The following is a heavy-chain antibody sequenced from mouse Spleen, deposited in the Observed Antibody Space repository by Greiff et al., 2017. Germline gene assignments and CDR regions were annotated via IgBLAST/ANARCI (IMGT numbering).Heavy chain of an antibody. V-gene: IGHV3-6*01. CDR1: GYSITSGYY. CDR2: ISYDGSN. CDR3: ARVNYWYFDV. Sequence: VQLKESGPGLVKPSQSLSLTCSVTGYSITSGYYWNWIRQFPGNKLEWMGYISYDGSNNYNPSLKNRISITRDTSKNQFFLKLNSVTTEDTATYYCARVNYWYFDVWGAGTTVTVSS. J-gene: IGHJ1*01.